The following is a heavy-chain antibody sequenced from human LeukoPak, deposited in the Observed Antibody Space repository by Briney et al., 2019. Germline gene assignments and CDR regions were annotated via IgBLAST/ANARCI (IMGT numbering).Heavy chain of an antibody. CDR2: ISSSSSYI. CDR1: GFTFSSYS. J-gene: IGHJ4*02. V-gene: IGHV3-21*04. CDR3: ARVVGATGKVDYFDY. D-gene: IGHD1-26*01. Sequence: GGSLRLSCAASGFTFSSYSMNWARQAPGKGLEWVSSISSSSSYIYYADSVKGRFTISRDNAKNSLYLQMNSLRAEDTAVYYCARVVGATGKVDYFDYWGQGTLVTVSS.